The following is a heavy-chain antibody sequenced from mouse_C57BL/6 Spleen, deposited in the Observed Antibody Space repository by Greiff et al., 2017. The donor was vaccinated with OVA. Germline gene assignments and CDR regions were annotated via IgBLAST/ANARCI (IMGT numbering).Heavy chain of an antibody. CDR2: IHPNSGST. D-gene: IGHD2-3*01. CDR1: GYTFTSYW. J-gene: IGHJ3*01. CDR3: ARDDGYSAWFAY. V-gene: IGHV1-64*01. Sequence: VQLQQPGAELVKPGASVKLSCKASGYTFTSYWMHWVKQRPGQGLEWIGMIHPNSGSTTYNEKFKSKATLTVDKSSSTAYMQLSSLTYEDSAVYYLARDDGYSAWFAYWGQGTLVTVSA.